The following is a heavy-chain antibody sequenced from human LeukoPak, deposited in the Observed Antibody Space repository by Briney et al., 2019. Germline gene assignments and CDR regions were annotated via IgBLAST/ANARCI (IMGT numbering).Heavy chain of an antibody. Sequence: GASVKVSCKVSGYTLTELSMHWVRQAPGKGLEWMGGFDPEDGETIYAQKSQGRVTMTEDTSTDTAYMELSSLRSEDTAVYYCATSSGSLSGYFDYWGQGTLVTVSS. CDR1: GYTLTELS. CDR3: ATSSGSLSGYFDY. CDR2: FDPEDGET. J-gene: IGHJ4*02. D-gene: IGHD1-26*01. V-gene: IGHV1-24*01.